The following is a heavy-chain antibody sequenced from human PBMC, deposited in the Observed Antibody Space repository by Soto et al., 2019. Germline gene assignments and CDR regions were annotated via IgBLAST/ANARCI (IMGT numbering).Heavy chain of an antibody. V-gene: IGHV1-18*01. Sequence: ASVKVSCKTSGYTFINFGISWVRQAPGQGLEWMGWITTFNGKTNYEQKFQGRITVTAETSTSTVYMELRSLTSDDTAVYYCARYSGYDLWSWFDPWGQGTLVTVSS. D-gene: IGHD5-12*01. J-gene: IGHJ5*02. CDR3: ARYSGYDLWSWFDP. CDR2: ITTFNGKT. CDR1: GYTFINFG.